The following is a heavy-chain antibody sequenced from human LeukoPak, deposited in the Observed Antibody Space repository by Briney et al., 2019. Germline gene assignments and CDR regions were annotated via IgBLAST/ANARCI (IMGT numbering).Heavy chain of an antibody. Sequence: SETLSLTCAVYGGSFSGYYWSWIRQPPGKGLEWIGEINHSGSTNYNPSLKSRVTISVDTSKNQFSLKLSSVTAADTAVYYCXXRYXGGDCPSGGMDVWGQGTTVTVSS. D-gene: IGHD2-21*02. V-gene: IGHV4-34*01. J-gene: IGHJ6*02. CDR2: INHSGST. CDR3: XXRYXGGDCPSGGMDV. CDR1: GGSFSGYY.